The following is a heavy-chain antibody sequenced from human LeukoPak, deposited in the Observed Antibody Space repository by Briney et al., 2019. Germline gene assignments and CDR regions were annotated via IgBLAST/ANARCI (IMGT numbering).Heavy chain of an antibody. V-gene: IGHV3-21*01. CDR1: GFTFSSYS. Sequence: SGGSPRLSCAASGFTFSSYSMSWVRQAPGKGLEWVSSITTSSTYISYADSVKGRFTISRDNAKNSLYLQMNSLRAEDTAVYYCARGKYSSGWFDYWGQGTLVTVSS. J-gene: IGHJ4*02. D-gene: IGHD6-19*01. CDR3: ARGKYSSGWFDY. CDR2: ITTSSTYI.